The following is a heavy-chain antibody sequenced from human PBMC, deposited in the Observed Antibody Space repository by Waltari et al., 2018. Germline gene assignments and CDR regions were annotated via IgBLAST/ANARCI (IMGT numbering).Heavy chain of an antibody. CDR1: GYTYTGYY. D-gene: IGHD1-26*01. V-gene: IGHV1-2*02. J-gene: IGHJ4*02. CDR2: VNPSNGAT. Sequence: QVQLVQSGAEVKKPGASVKVSCKASGYTYTGYYMHWVRQDPGQGLEWVGWVNPSNGATKYAQNFQGRVTMTRDTSISTFYMELGRLRSGDTGMYYCVRDQGVGGTSLNYWGQGTLVTVSS. CDR3: VRDQGVGGTSLNY.